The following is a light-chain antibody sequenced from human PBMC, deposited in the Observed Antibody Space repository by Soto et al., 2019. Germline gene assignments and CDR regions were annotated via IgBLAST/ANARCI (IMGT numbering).Light chain of an antibody. CDR3: QQYNNWQYT. CDR2: GVS. V-gene: IGKV3-15*01. CDR1: QHFRRH. Sequence: EIVMTQSPGTLSVSPGERATPSCRASQHFRRHFAWYRQKSGRAPTLLIYGVSTRATGMPARFSGSGSGTEFTLTISSLQSEDFAVYYCQQYNNWQYTFGQGTKVEIK. J-gene: IGKJ2*01.